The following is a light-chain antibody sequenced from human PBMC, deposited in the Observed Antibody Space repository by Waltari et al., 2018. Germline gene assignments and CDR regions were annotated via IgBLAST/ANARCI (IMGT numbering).Light chain of an antibody. CDR2: NTD. CDR1: SGSVSTNHY. J-gene: IGLJ3*02. Sequence: QTVVTQEPSFSVSPGGTVTLTCGLTSGSVSTNHYASWYRQTPGQAPPTLIHNTDTRSSGVPDRFSGSILGNKAALTITGAQADDESDYYCVLYMGSVVFGGGTKLTVL. V-gene: IGLV8-61*01. CDR3: VLYMGSVV.